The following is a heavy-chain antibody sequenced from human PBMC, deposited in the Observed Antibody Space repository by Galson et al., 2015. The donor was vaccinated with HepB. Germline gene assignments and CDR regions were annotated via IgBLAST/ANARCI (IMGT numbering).Heavy chain of an antibody. Sequence: SLRLSCAASGFTFNNYAMNWVRQAPGKGLEWVSSISSSSSYIYYADSVKGRFTISRDNAKNSLYLQMNSLRADDTAVYYCAKKDIAAGGGFGPWGQGTLVTVSS. V-gene: IGHV3-21*04. CDR2: ISSSSSYI. D-gene: IGHD6-13*01. J-gene: IGHJ5*02. CDR1: GFTFNNYA. CDR3: AKKDIAAGGGFGP.